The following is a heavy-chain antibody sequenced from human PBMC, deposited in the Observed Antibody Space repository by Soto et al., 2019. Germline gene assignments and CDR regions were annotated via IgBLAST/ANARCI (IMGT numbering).Heavy chain of an antibody. CDR1: GFTVSSNH. CDR2: VYSGTNT. J-gene: IGHJ1*01. V-gene: IGHV3-53*01. CDR3: ARGMTAAAGNLQH. Sequence: EVQLVESGGGLIQPGGSLRLSCAASGFTVSSNHMSWVRQAPGKGLEWVSIVYSGTNTQYADSVKGRFTISRSNNTQYLQMNSLRAEDTAMYYCARGMTAAAGNLQHWGQGTLVTVSS. D-gene: IGHD6-13*01.